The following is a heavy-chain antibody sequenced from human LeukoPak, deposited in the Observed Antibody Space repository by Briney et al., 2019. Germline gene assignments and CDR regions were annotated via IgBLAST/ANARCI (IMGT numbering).Heavy chain of an antibody. D-gene: IGHD5-12*01. CDR1: GFISSQYS. Sequence: GGSLRLSCAASGFISSQYSMNWVRQAPGKGLEWVSHIRSSSETFYADSVKGRFTISRDNARNSLYLQMNNLRGEDTAIYYCARDAGNSGYGCDLWGQGTLVTVSS. V-gene: IGHV3-48*01. J-gene: IGHJ5*02. CDR2: IRSSSET. CDR3: ARDAGNSGYGCDL.